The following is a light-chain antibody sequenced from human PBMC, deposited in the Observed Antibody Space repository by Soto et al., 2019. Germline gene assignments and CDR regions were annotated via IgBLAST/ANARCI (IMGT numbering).Light chain of an antibody. CDR1: SGSVSTNYY. CDR3: VLYMGSGISV. Sequence: QAVVTQEPSFSVSPGGTVTLTCGLSSGSVSTNYYPSWYQQTPGQAPRTLIYSTNIHSSGVPDRFSGSILGNKAALTITGAQADDESDYYCVLYMGSGISVFGGGTKLTVL. V-gene: IGLV8-61*01. CDR2: STN. J-gene: IGLJ2*01.